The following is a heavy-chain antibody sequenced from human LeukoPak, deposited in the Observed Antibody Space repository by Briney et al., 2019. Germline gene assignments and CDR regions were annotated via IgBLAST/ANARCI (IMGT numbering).Heavy chain of an antibody. V-gene: IGHV1-2*02. Sequence: GASVKVSCKASGYTFTSYYMHWVRQAPGQGLEWMGWINPNSGGTNYAQKFQGRVTMTRDTSISTAYMELSRLRSDDTAVYYCARALWLDRYYYYYYYMDVWGKGTTVTISS. D-gene: IGHD6-19*01. CDR1: GYTFTSYY. CDR3: ARALWLDRYYYYYYYMDV. J-gene: IGHJ6*03. CDR2: INPNSGGT.